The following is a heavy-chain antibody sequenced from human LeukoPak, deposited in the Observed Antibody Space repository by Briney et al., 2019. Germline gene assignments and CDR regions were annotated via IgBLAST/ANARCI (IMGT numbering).Heavy chain of an antibody. Sequence: PAETLSLTCTVSGDSISTYYWSWIRQPPGKGLEWIGYLYYTGSTNYNPSLKSRVTISVDRSKKQFSLKVSSVTAADKAVYYCAGGPTSSFDYWGQGTLVTVSS. CDR2: LYYTGST. CDR1: GDSISTYY. J-gene: IGHJ4*02. D-gene: IGHD2-2*01. CDR3: AGGPTSSFDY. V-gene: IGHV4-59*08.